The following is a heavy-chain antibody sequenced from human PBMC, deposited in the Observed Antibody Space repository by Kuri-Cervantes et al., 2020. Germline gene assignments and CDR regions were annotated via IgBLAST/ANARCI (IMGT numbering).Heavy chain of an antibody. CDR2: IYPGDSDT. D-gene: IGHD3-22*01. Sequence: GESLKISCKASGYSFTDYWIGWVRQMPGKGLEWMGIIYPGDSDTRYSPSFQGQVSISADKSITTAYLQWNSLKASDTAIYYCARSYDTSGICFGYWGQGTPVTVSS. J-gene: IGHJ4*02. CDR1: GYSFTDYW. V-gene: IGHV5-51*01. CDR3: ARSYDTSGICFGY.